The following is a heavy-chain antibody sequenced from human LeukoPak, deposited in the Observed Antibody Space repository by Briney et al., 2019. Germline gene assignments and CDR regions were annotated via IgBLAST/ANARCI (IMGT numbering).Heavy chain of an antibody. CDR3: AREGGYSYGPFDY. CDR1: GGSFSGYY. D-gene: IGHD5-18*01. CDR2: INHSGST. V-gene: IGHV4-34*01. J-gene: IGHJ4*02. Sequence: SETLSLTCAVYGGSFSGYYWSWIRQPPGKGLEWIGEINHSGSTNYNPSLKSRVTISVDTSKNQFSLKLSSVTAADTAVYYCAREGGYSYGPFDYWGQGSLATVSS.